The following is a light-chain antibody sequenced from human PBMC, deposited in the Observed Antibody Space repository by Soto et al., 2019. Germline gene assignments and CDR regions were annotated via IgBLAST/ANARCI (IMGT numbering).Light chain of an antibody. CDR2: EAS. Sequence: DIQMTQSPSSVSASVGDRVTVTCRASQGISSWLAWYQQKPGKAPKLLIYEASRLESGVPSRFSGSGSGTEFTLTISSLQPDDFATYYCQHYNTYSPVTFGGGTKVDI. V-gene: IGKV1-5*01. J-gene: IGKJ4*01. CDR3: QHYNTYSPVT. CDR1: QGISSW.